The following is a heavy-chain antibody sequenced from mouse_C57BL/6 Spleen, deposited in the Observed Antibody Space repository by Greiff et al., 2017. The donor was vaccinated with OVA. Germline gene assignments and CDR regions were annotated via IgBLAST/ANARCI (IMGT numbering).Heavy chain of an antibody. CDR1: GFTFSSYA. D-gene: IGHD1-1*01. Sequence: EVKLVESGGGLVKPGGSLKLSCAASGFTFSSYAMSWVRQTPEKRLEWVATISDGGSYTYYPDNVKGRFTISRDNAKNNLYLQMSHLKSEDTAMYYCAREGDYYGSSYWFAYWGQGTLVTVSA. CDR2: ISDGGSYT. V-gene: IGHV5-4*01. J-gene: IGHJ3*01. CDR3: AREGDYYGSSYWFAY.